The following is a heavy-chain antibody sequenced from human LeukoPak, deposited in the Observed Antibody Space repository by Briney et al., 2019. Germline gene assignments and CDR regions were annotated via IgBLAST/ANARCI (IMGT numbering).Heavy chain of an antibody. J-gene: IGHJ4*02. CDR1: GFTFSNYW. Sequence: GGSLRLSCAASGFTFSNYWMSWVRQAPGKGLEWVANMKQDGGEKYYVDSVKGRFTISRDNAKGSLYLQMNSLRAEDTAVYYCARDARVVLDYWGQGALVTVSS. V-gene: IGHV3-7*01. D-gene: IGHD2-15*01. CDR2: MKQDGGEK. CDR3: ARDARVVLDY.